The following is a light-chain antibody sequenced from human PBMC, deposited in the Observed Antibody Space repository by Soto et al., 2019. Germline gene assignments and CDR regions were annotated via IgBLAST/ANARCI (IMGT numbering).Light chain of an antibody. V-gene: IGLV2-14*01. Sequence: QSALNQPASVSGSPGQSITISCTGTSSDVGGYNYVSWYQQHPGKAPKLMICEVSNRPSGVSNRFSGSKSGNTASLTISGLQAEDEADYYCSSYTSSSTLVFGTGTKVTVL. J-gene: IGLJ1*01. CDR1: SSDVGGYNY. CDR2: EVS. CDR3: SSYTSSSTLV.